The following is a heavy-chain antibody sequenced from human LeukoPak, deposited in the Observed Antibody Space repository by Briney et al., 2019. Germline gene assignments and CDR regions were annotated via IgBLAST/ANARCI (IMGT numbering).Heavy chain of an antibody. J-gene: IGHJ3*02. D-gene: IGHD2-15*01. V-gene: IGHV3-30*02. Sequence: PGGSLRLSCAASGFTFSSYGMHWVRQAPGKGLEWVAFIRYDGSNKYYADSVKGRFTISRDNSKNTLYLQMNSLRAEDTAVYYCARVRYWWRAFDIWGQGTMVTVSS. CDR2: IRYDGSNK. CDR1: GFTFSSYG. CDR3: ARVRYWWRAFDI.